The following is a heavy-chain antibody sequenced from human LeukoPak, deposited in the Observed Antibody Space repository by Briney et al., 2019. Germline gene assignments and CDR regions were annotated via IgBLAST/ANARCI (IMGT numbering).Heavy chain of an antibody. CDR2: ISYDGSNK. D-gene: IGHD6-13*01. J-gene: IGHJ4*02. CDR3: AKDAHLGVAAALFDY. V-gene: IGHV3-30-3*01. CDR1: GFTFSSYA. Sequence: SGGSLRLSCAASGFTFSSYAMHWVRQAPGKGLEWVAVISYDGSNKYYADSVKGRFTISRDNSKNTLYLQMNSLRAEDTAVYYCAKDAHLGVAAALFDYWGQGTLVTVSS.